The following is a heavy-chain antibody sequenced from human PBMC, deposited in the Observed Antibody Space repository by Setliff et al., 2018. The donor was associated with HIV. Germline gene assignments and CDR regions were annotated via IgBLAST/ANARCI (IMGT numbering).Heavy chain of an antibody. CDR2: IYYSGST. CDR3: ARHGDSSSSPYHYSYYMDV. Sequence: SETLSLTCTVSGGSISSRSYFWGWIRQPPGKGLEWIGSIYYSGSTYYNPYLKSRVTISVDTSKNQFYLKLSSVTAADTAVYYWARHGDSSSSPYHYSYYMDVWGKGTTVTVSS. J-gene: IGHJ6*03. D-gene: IGHD6-6*01. CDR1: GGSISSRSYF. V-gene: IGHV4-39*01.